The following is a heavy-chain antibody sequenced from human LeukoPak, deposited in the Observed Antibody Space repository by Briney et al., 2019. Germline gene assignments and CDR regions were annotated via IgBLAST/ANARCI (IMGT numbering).Heavy chain of an antibody. CDR2: IRYDGSNK. Sequence: GGSLRLSCAASGFTFSSYGMHWVRQAPGKGLEWVAFIRYDGSNKYYADSVKGRFTISRDNAKNSLYLQMNSLRAEDMALYYCAKVEVRYSSGWYRPAFDYWGQGTLVTVSS. CDR3: AKVEVRYSSGWYRPAFDY. CDR1: GFTFSSYG. J-gene: IGHJ4*02. D-gene: IGHD6-19*01. V-gene: IGHV3-30*02.